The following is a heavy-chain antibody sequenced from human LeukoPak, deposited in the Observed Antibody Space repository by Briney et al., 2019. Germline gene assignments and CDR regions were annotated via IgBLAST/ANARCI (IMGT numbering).Heavy chain of an antibody. CDR3: ARDLVAEGDAFDI. D-gene: IGHD3-9*01. Sequence: GGSLRLSCAASGFTVSNNYMSWVRQAPGKGLEWVSSIYSGGSTYYGDSVKGRFTISRDNSKNTLYLQMNSLRAEDTAVYYCARDLVAEGDAFDIWGQGTMVTVSS. V-gene: IGHV3-66*01. CDR2: IYSGGST. CDR1: GFTVSNNY. J-gene: IGHJ3*02.